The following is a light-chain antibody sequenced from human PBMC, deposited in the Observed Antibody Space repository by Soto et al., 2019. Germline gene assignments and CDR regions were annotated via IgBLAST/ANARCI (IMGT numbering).Light chain of an antibody. CDR1: QSVSSN. V-gene: IGKV3-15*01. Sequence: EILMTQSPSTPSVSPGERATLSCRASQSVSSNLAWYHQKPVQAPRLLVHGSSKRSTGLPARFSGSGTGTEFTLTITSLQTEDFAIYHCQQYNAWPSTFGQGTKVGIK. J-gene: IGKJ1*01. CDR3: QQYNAWPST. CDR2: GSS.